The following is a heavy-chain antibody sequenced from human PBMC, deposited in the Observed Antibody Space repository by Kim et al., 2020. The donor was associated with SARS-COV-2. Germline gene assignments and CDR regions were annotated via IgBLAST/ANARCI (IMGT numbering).Heavy chain of an antibody. Sequence: ASVKVSCKASGYTFTSYYMHWVRQAPGQGLEWMGIINPSGGSTSYAQKFQGRVTMTRDTSTSTVYMELSSLRSEDTAVYYSARDLVVEMATTYYYYYGMDVWGQGTTVTVSS. V-gene: IGHV1-46*01. J-gene: IGHJ6*02. CDR2: INPSGGST. CDR1: GYTFTSYY. CDR3: ARDLVVEMATTYYYYYGMDV. D-gene: IGHD5-12*01.